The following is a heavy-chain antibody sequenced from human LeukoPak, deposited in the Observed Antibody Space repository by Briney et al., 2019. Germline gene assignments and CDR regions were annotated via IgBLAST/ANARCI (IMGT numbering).Heavy chain of an antibody. CDR3: AKDPRYYYDSSGPL. V-gene: IGHV3-23*01. CDR2: ISGSGGST. Sequence: GGSLRLSCAASGFTVSSNYMSWVRQAPGKGLEWVSAISGSGGSTYYADSVKGRFTISRDNSKNTLYLQMNSLRAEDTAVYYCAKDPRYYYDSSGPLWGQGTLVTVSS. J-gene: IGHJ4*02. D-gene: IGHD3-22*01. CDR1: GFTVSSNY.